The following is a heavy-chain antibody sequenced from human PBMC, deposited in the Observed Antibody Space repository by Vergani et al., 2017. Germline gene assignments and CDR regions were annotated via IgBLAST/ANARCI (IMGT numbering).Heavy chain of an antibody. CDR1: GFTFSSYG. CDR3: ARVGIAVAGTVVSPLDY. V-gene: IGHV3-33*01. J-gene: IGHJ4*02. CDR2: IWYDGSNK. Sequence: VQLLESGGGLVQPGGSLRLSCAASGFTFSSYGMHWVRQAPGKGLEWVAVIWYDGSNKYYADSVKGRFTISRDNSKNTLYLQMNSLRAEDTAVYYCARVGIAVAGTVVSPLDYWGQGTLVTVSS. D-gene: IGHD6-19*01.